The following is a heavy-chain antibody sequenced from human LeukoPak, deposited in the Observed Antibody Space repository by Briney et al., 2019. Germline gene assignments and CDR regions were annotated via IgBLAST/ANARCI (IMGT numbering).Heavy chain of an antibody. CDR1: GFTFSAHW. CDR3: ARGRYYGMDI. Sequence: PGGSLRLSCAVSGFTFSAHWMHWVRQGPGKGLVWVSGDGSSTSYADSVKSRSTVSRDNAKNTLFLQMNSLRAEDTAVYYGARGRYYGMDIWGQGTPVTVSS. V-gene: IGHV3-74*01. J-gene: IGHJ6*02. CDR2: DGSST.